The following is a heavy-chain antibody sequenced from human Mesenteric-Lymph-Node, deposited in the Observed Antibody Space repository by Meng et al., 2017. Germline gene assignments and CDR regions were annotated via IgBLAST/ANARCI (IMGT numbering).Heavy chain of an antibody. CDR1: GFTFSNAW. CDR2: ISGTGGGT. V-gene: IGHV3-23*01. D-gene: IGHD5-24*01. Sequence: GESLKISCAASGFTFSNAWMSWVRQAPGKGLEWVSAISGTGGGTYYADSVKGRFTISRDNSKNTLFLQMNSLRVEDTAVYYCAKRDGATSPHFDYWGQGTLVTVSS. J-gene: IGHJ4*02. CDR3: AKRDGATSPHFDY.